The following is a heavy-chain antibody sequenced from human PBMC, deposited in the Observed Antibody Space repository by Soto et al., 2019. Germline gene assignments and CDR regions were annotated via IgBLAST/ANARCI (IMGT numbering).Heavy chain of an antibody. CDR3: ARDPFSSRDGYNYQIGVGY. CDR1: GGTFSSYA. V-gene: IGHV1-69*13. D-gene: IGHD5-12*01. J-gene: IGHJ4*02. CDR2: IIPIFGTA. Sequence: GASVNVSFKASGGTFSSYAISWVRPAPGQGLELMGGIIPIFGTANYAQKFQGRVTITADESTSTAYMELSSLRSEDTAVYYCARDPFSSRDGYNYQIGVGYWGQGTLVTVSS.